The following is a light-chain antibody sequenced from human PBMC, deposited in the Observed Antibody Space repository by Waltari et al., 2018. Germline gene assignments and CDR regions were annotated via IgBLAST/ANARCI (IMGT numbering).Light chain of an antibody. CDR1: QSLGFRDAATH. CDR3: MQGAHWPPT. J-gene: IGKJ1*01. V-gene: IGKV2-30*01. Sequence: DVVMTQSPPPLPVTLGQPASISCRSTQSLGFRDAATHLNWFHQRPGQSPRRLIYKVSIRDSGVPDRFSGSGSGTDFTLTISRVEAEDVGLYFCMQGAHWPPTFGQGTQVEIK. CDR2: KVS.